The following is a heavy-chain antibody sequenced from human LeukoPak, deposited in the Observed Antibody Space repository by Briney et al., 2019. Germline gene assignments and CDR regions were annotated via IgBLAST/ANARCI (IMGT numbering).Heavy chain of an antibody. CDR1: GFTFDDYA. D-gene: IGHD4-17*01. Sequence: GGSLRLSCAASGFTFDDYAMHWVRQAPGKGLEWVSGISWNSGSIGYADPVKGRFTISRDNAKNSLYLQMNSLRAEDTALYYCAKDKTFGDYIFDYWGQGTLVTVSS. V-gene: IGHV3-9*01. J-gene: IGHJ4*02. CDR3: AKDKTFGDYIFDY. CDR2: ISWNSGSI.